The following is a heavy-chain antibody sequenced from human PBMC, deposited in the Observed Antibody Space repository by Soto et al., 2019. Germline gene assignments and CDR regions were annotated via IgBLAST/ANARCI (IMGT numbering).Heavy chain of an antibody. CDR2: IKQDGSEK. V-gene: IGHV3-7*01. CDR1: GFTFSSYW. CDR3: AREVNPGDNPIPRVLEI. D-gene: IGHD7-27*01. Sequence: GSLRLSCAASGFTFSSYWMSWVRQAPGKGLEWVANIKQDGSEKYYVDSVKGLFTIARDNAKNSLYLQMNSLRAEDSVGYYCAREVNPGDNPIPRVLEIWGEGTMVTVSS. J-gene: IGHJ3*02.